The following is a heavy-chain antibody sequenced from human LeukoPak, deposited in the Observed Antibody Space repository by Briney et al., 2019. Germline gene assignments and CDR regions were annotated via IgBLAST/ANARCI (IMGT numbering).Heavy chain of an antibody. J-gene: IGHJ5*02. CDR2: IKEDGSDI. D-gene: IGHD6-19*01. CDR1: GFTFSSYW. CDR3: AKDWGASGWYNWFDP. Sequence: SGGSLRLSCAASGFTFSSYWMSWARQAPGKGLEWVANIKEDGSDIYYVDSVKGRLTISRDDSKNTLYLQMNSLTTEDTAIYYCAKDWGASGWYNWFDPWGQGTQVTVSS. V-gene: IGHV3-7*01.